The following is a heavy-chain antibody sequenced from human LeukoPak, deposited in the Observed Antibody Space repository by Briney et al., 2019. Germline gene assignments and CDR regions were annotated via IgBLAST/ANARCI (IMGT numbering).Heavy chain of an antibody. CDR3: ARDIAAAGPLYNWFDP. CDR2: INPSGGST. J-gene: IGHJ5*02. CDR1: GYTFTSYY. Sequence: ASVKVSCKASGYTFTSYYMHWVRQAPGQGLEWMGIINPSGGSTSYAQKFQGRVTMTRDTSTSTVYMELSSLRSEDTAVYYCARDIAAAGPLYNWFDPWGQGTLVTVSS. D-gene: IGHD6-13*01. V-gene: IGHV1-46*01.